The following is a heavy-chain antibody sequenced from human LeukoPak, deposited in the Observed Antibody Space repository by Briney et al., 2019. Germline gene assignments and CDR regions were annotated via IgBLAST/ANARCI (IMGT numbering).Heavy chain of an antibody. CDR1: GFTFSSYD. J-gene: IGHJ4*02. Sequence: GGSPRLSCAASGFTFSSYDMHWVRQATGKGLEWVSAISGSGVTTHYAGSVKGRFSISRDNSKNTLFLQMNSLRAEDTAVYYCAKDGGLWVSAHWGDSWGRGTLVTVSS. D-gene: IGHD7-27*01. V-gene: IGHV3-23*01. CDR3: AKDGGLWVSAHWGDS. CDR2: ISGSGVTT.